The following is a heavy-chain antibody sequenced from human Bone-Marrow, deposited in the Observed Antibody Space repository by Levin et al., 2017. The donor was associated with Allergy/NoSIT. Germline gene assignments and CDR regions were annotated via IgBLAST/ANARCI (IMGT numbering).Heavy chain of an antibody. Sequence: GGSLRLSCAASGFTFSSYSMNWVRQAPGKGLEWVSSISSSSSYIYYADSVKGRFTISRDNAKKSLYLQMNSLRAEDTAVYYCARGSDYYDSSGYEYYFDYWGQGTLVTVSS. V-gene: IGHV3-21*01. J-gene: IGHJ4*02. CDR2: ISSSSSYI. CDR1: GFTFSSYS. CDR3: ARGSDYYDSSGYEYYFDY. D-gene: IGHD3-22*01.